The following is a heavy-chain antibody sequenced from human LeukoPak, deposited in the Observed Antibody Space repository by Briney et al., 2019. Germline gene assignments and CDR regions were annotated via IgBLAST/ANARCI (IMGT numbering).Heavy chain of an antibody. J-gene: IGHJ4*02. D-gene: IGHD6-13*01. CDR3: ARDKVSSSSWYNFDY. Sequence: GGSLRLSCAASEFTFSSYSMNWVRQAPGKGLEWVSSISSSSSYIYYADSVKGRFTISRDNAKNSLYLQMNSLRAEDTAVYYCARDKVSSSSWYNFDYWGQGTLVTVSS. CDR2: ISSSSSYI. CDR1: EFTFSSYS. V-gene: IGHV3-21*01.